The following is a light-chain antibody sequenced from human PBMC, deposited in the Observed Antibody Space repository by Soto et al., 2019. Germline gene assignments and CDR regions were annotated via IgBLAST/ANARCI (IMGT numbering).Light chain of an antibody. CDR2: AAS. V-gene: IGKV1-39*01. J-gene: IGKJ4*01. CDR3: QQSNILPLT. Sequence: TQNKATLSGSSGERANLSYRARQSISSNLTWYQQKPGQAPKLLIYAASSLHSGIPSRFSGSGSGTDFTLTISSLQPEDFAIYYSQQSNILPLTFGGWTMVDIK. CDR1: QSISSN.